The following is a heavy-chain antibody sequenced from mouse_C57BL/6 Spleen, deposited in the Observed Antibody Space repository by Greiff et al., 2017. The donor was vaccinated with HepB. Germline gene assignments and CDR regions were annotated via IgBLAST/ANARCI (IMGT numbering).Heavy chain of an antibody. CDR1: GYTFTSYW. CDR3: ARRGNYVAYYFDY. J-gene: IGHJ2*01. V-gene: IGHV1-52*01. CDR2: IDPSDSET. Sequence: VQLQQSGAELVRPGSSVKLSCKASGYTFTSYWMHWVKQRPIQGLEWIGNIDPSDSETHYNQKFKDKATLTVDKSSSTAYMQLSSLTSEDSAVYYCARRGNYVAYYFDYWGQGTTLTVSS. D-gene: IGHD2-1*01.